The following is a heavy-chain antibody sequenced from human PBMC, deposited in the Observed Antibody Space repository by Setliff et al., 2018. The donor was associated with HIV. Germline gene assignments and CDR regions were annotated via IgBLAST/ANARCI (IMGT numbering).Heavy chain of an antibody. Sequence: SVKVSCKASGGTFSSYSISWVRQALGQGLEWMGRIIPIFGTANYAQKFQGRVTITADKSTSKAYMELSSLRSEDTAVYYCARERLYIVVVPAAIPYEGYYYMDVWGKGTTVT. V-gene: IGHV1-69*06. CDR1: GGTFSSYS. D-gene: IGHD2-2*01. CDR2: IIPIFGTA. J-gene: IGHJ6*03. CDR3: ARERLYIVVVPAAIPYEGYYYMDV.